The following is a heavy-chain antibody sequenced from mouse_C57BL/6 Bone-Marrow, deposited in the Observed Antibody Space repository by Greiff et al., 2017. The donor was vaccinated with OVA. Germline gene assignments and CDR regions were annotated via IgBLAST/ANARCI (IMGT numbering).Heavy chain of an antibody. J-gene: IGHJ4*01. V-gene: IGHV1-54*01. CDR3: ARAQVMDY. D-gene: IGHD3-2*02. Sequence: QVQLQQSGAELVRPGTSVKVSCKASGYAFTNYLIEWVKQRPGQGLEWIGVINPGSGGTNYNEKFKGKATLTADKSSSTAYMQLSSLTSEDSAVYFCARAQVMDYWGQGTSVTVSS. CDR2: INPGSGGT. CDR1: GYAFTNYL.